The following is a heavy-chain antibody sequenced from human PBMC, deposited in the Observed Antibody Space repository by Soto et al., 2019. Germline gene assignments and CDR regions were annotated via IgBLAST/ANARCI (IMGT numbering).Heavy chain of an antibody. CDR3: ARGGGYDFRSSQAPPIDV. Sequence: SETLSLTCNVSGGSISDFYWSWIRQSPGKRLEWIGYLYYTGSTNYNPALKSRVTISLDTSKNQFSLQVRSVTAAGTAVYYCARGGGYDFRSSQAPPIDVWGQGTTVTVSS. D-gene: IGHD3-3*01. CDR1: GGSISDFY. J-gene: IGHJ6*02. V-gene: IGHV4-59*01. CDR2: LYYTGST.